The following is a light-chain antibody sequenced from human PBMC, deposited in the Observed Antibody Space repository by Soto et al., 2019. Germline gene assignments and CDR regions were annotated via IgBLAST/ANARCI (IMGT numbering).Light chain of an antibody. CDR2: GAS. Sequence: EIVMTQSPATLSVSPGERATLSCRASQSVSSKLAWYQQQPGQAPRLLFYGASTGATGIPARFSGSGSETDFTLSISSLQSEDFAVYYCQQYNNWPGTFGQGTKVEIK. CDR3: QQYNNWPGT. J-gene: IGKJ1*01. CDR1: QSVSSK. V-gene: IGKV3-15*01.